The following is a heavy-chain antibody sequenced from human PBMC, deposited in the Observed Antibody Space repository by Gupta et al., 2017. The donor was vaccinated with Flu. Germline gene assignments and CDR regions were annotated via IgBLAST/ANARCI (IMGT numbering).Heavy chain of an antibody. CDR2: ISDTGGSS. CDR3: ARDRCTGGGCYSEGFYFDY. CDR1: GFTFTTYS. V-gene: IGHV3-23*01. D-gene: IGHD2-15*01. Sequence: EVQLLESGGGLVQPGGSLRLSCAASGFTFTTYSMPWVRQAPGKGLEWVSVISDTGGSSYYADSVRGRFTVSRDNSKNTLYLQMSSLRAEDTAVYYCARDRCTGGGCYSEGFYFDYWGQGTLVTVAS. J-gene: IGHJ4*02.